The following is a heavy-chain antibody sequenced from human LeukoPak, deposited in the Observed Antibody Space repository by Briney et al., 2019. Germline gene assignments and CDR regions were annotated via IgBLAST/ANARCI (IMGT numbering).Heavy chain of an antibody. Sequence: GESLRLSCAAYGFTLSSYAMSWVRQAPGKGLEWDSGINTSGGSTAYAGSVKGRFTISRDNPMNTLYMQMNSLRAEDTALYYCAIMHPYYDGNGYWVQWGQGTLDTVSS. CDR2: INTSGGST. D-gene: IGHD3-22*01. V-gene: IGHV3-23*01. CDR1: GFTLSSYA. CDR3: AIMHPYYDGNGYWVQ. J-gene: IGHJ4*02.